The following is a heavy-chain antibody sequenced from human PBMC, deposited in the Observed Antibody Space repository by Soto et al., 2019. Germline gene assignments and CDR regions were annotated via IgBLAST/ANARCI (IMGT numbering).Heavy chain of an antibody. CDR2: IYHSGST. J-gene: IGHJ6*03. D-gene: IGHD2-15*01. V-gene: IGHV4-4*02. CDR3: ARAAGGYCSGGSCPLYYYYHMDV. CDR1: SGSISSSNW. Sequence: PSETLSLTCAVTSGSISSSNWWSTVRHPPGKGLEWIGEIYHSGSTNYNPSLKSRVTISVDKSKNQFSLKLSSVTAADTAVYYCARAAGGYCSGGSCPLYYYYHMDVWGKGTTVS.